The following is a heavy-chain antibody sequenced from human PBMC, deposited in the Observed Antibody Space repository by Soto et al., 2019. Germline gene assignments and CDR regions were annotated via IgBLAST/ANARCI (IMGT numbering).Heavy chain of an antibody. J-gene: IGHJ5*02. V-gene: IGHV3-11*01. CDR1: GSTFSDYY. CDR3: ARSGLWFGELSPTSGFDP. Sequence: GGSLRLSCAASGSTFSDYYMSWIRQAPGKGLEWVSYISSSGSTIYYADSVKGRFTISRDNAKNSLYLQMNSLRAEDTAVYYCARSGLWFGELSPTSGFDPWGQGTLVTVSS. D-gene: IGHD3-10*01. CDR2: ISSSGSTI.